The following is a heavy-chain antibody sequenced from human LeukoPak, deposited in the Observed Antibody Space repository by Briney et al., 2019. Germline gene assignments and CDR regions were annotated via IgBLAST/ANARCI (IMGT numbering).Heavy chain of an antibody. Sequence: ASVKVSCKASGGTFSSYAISWVRQAPGQGLEWMGGIIPIFGTANYAQKFQGRVTITADESTSTAYMELSSLRSEDTAVYYCARENYDFWSGYYSGGWFDPWGQGTLVTVSS. D-gene: IGHD3-3*01. CDR3: ARENYDFWSGYYSGGWFDP. CDR1: GGTFSSYA. V-gene: IGHV1-69*13. CDR2: IIPIFGTA. J-gene: IGHJ5*02.